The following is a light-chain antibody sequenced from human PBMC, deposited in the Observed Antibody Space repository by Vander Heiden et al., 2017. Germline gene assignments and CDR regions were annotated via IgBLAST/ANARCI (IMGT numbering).Light chain of an antibody. J-gene: IGLJ2*01. CDR1: SSDVGGYNY. CDR3: CSYAGGDIFVL. Sequence: SALTPPRSVSGSPRPSATISCTGTSSDVGGYNYVSWYQQHPGKAPRLIIYDVTKRPSGVPDRFSGSKSGNAAALTISGLQAEDEADYYCCSYAGGDIFVLFGGGTKLTVL. V-gene: IGLV2-11*01. CDR2: DVT.